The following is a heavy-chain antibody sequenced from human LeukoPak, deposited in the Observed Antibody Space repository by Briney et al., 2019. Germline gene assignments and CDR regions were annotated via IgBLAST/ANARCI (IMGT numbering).Heavy chain of an antibody. CDR2: ISGSGGST. V-gene: IGHV3-23*01. J-gene: IGHJ4*02. Sequence: GGSLRLSCAASGFTFSSYAMSWVRRAPGKGLEWVSAISGSGGSTYYADSVKGRFTISRDNSKNTLYLQMNSLRAEDTAVYYCAASRPQSYCSGGSCRFDYWGQGTLVTVSS. CDR1: GFTFSSYA. CDR3: AASRPQSYCSGGSCRFDY. D-gene: IGHD2-15*01.